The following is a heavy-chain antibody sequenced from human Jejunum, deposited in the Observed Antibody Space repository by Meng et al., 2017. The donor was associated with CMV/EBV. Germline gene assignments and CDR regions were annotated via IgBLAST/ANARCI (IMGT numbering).Heavy chain of an antibody. CDR3: ARDGAGGSFDY. Sequence: CPASGFTLSRYWMHWVRQAPGEGLVWVSRINNDGSSTAYADSVKGRFTISRDNAKNTLYLQMNSLRVEDTALYYCARDGAGGSFDYWGRGTLVTVSS. CDR1: GFTLSRYW. V-gene: IGHV3-74*01. D-gene: IGHD4/OR15-4a*01. CDR2: INNDGSST. J-gene: IGHJ4*02.